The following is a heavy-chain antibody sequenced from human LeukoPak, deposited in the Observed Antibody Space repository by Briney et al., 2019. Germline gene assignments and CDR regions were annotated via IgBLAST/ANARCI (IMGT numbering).Heavy chain of an antibody. D-gene: IGHD3-10*02. CDR2: ISSSSSSYI. Sequence: GGSLRLSWAASGFTFNTYNMNWVRQAPGKGLEWVSSISSSSSSYIYYADSVKGRFTISRDNAKNSLYLQMNSLRAEDTAVYYCAELGITMIGGVWGKGTTVTISS. CDR1: GFTFNTYN. V-gene: IGHV3-21*01. CDR3: AELGITMIGGV. J-gene: IGHJ6*04.